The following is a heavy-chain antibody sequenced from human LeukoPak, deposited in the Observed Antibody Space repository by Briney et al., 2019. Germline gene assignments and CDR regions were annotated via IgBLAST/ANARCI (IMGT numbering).Heavy chain of an antibody. V-gene: IGHV4-39*01. Sequence: SETLSLTCTVSGASISSDTYYWDWIRQPPGRGLEWIGAIYSGGNTYYYPSLKSRVTMSVDTSKNQFSLRLNSVTAADTAVHHCARRRSGLDWFDPWGQGTLVTVSS. CDR2: IYSGGNT. J-gene: IGHJ5*02. CDR1: GASISSDTYY. CDR3: ARRRSGLDWFDP. D-gene: IGHD6-19*01.